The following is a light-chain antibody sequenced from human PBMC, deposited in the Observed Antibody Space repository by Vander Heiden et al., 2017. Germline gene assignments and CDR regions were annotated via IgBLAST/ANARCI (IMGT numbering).Light chain of an antibody. Sequence: DIKMTQSPSSLSASVGDRVTITCRASQGISNYLAWYQQKPGKVPKLLIYAASTLQSGVPSRFSGSGSGADFTLTISILQPEDVATYYCQKYNSAPWTFGQGTKVEIK. CDR3: QKYNSAPWT. V-gene: IGKV1-27*01. J-gene: IGKJ1*01. CDR2: AAS. CDR1: QGISNY.